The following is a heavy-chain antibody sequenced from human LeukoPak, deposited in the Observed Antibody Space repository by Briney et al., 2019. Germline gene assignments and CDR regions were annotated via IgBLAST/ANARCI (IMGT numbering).Heavy chain of an antibody. J-gene: IGHJ6*04. CDR1: GSTFSSYS. D-gene: IGHD3-10*02. CDR2: ISSSSSYI. Sequence: GGSLRLSCAASGSTFSSYSMNWVRQAPGKGLEWVSSISSSSSYIYYADSVKGRFTISRDNAKNSLYLQMNSLRAEDTAVYYCAELGITMIGGVWGKGTTVTISS. V-gene: IGHV3-21*01. CDR3: AELGITMIGGV.